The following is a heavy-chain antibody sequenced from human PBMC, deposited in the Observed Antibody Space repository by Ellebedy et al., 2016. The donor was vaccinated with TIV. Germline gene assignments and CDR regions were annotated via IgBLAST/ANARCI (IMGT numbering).Heavy chain of an antibody. CDR3: AASGYSSSWWGTYYYYGMDV. J-gene: IGHJ6*02. V-gene: IGHV3-21*01. Sequence: GGSLRLXXAASGFTFSSYSMNWVRQAPGKGLEWVSSISSSSSYIYYADSVKGRFTISRDNAKNSLYLQMNSLRAEDTAVYYCAASGYSSSWWGTYYYYGMDVWGQGTTVTVSS. CDR2: ISSSSSYI. CDR1: GFTFSSYS. D-gene: IGHD6-13*01.